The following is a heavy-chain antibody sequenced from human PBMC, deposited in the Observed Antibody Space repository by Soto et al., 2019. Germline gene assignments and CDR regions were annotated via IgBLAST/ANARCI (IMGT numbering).Heavy chain of an antibody. CDR1: GYTFTSYG. J-gene: IGHJ4*02. D-gene: IGHD1-26*01. CDR3: ARASRLRGATPPTS. V-gene: IGHV1-18*01. Sequence: QVQLVQSGAEVKKPGASVKVSCKASGYTFTSYGISWVRQAPGQGLEWMGWISAYNGNTNYAQKLQGRVTMTTDTPPNNAYRELGSRRSADRAVYSCARASRLRGATPPTSGGQEPLVPLSS. CDR2: ISAYNGNT.